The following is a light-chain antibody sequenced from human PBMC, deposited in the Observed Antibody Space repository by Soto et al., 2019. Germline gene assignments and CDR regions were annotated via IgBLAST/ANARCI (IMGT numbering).Light chain of an antibody. CDR2: AVS. V-gene: IGKV1D-16*01. CDR3: QQYNSYSWT. Sequence: DIQMTQSPSSVSASVGDRVTITCRASQGINNWLAWYQQKPGKAPELLIYAVSYLQSGVPSRFSGSGSGTEFSLTIKSLEPDDFATYYCQQYNSYSWTFGQGTKVDIK. J-gene: IGKJ1*01. CDR1: QGINNW.